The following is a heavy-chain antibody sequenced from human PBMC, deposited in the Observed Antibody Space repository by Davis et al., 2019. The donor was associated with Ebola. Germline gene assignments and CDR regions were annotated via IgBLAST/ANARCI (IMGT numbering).Heavy chain of an antibody. CDR3: ARGDYSSGWYVAGSY. CDR1: GFTFSSYA. V-gene: IGHV3-23*01. Sequence: GESLKISCAASGFTFSSYAMSRVRQAPGKGLEWVSAICGSGGSTYYADSVKGRLTISRDNSKNTLYLQMNSLRAEDTAVYYCARGDYSSGWYVAGSYWGQGTLGTVSS. CDR2: ICGSGGST. D-gene: IGHD6-19*01. J-gene: IGHJ4*02.